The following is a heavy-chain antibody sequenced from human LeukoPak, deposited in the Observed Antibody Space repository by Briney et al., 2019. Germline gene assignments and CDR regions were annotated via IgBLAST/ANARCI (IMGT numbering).Heavy chain of an antibody. J-gene: IGHJ6*02. CDR2: IYHSGST. CDR3: ARDPSYSSSSYYYYYGMDV. D-gene: IGHD6-13*01. Sequence: PSETLSLTCTVSGGSVSNSLYYWSWIRQPPGKGLEWIGYIYHSGSTNYNPSLKSRVTISVDTSKNQFSLKVSSVTAADTAVYYCARDPSYSSSSYYYYYGMDVWGQGTTVTVSS. V-gene: IGHV4-61*01. CDR1: GGSVSNSLYY.